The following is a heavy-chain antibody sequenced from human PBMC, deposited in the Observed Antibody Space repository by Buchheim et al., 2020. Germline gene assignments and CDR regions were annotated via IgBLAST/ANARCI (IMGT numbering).Heavy chain of an antibody. D-gene: IGHD6-19*01. Sequence: QVQLVESGGGVVQPGESLRLSCAASGFAFNTHAMHWVRQAPGKGLEWVAFIWYDGSEKHYIDSVKGRFSISRDNSKNTLYLEMNSRRGEDTAVYYCARDPPNSGWALDYWGQGTL. CDR1: GFAFNTHA. J-gene: IGHJ4*02. V-gene: IGHV3-33*01. CDR2: IWYDGSEK. CDR3: ARDPPNSGWALDY.